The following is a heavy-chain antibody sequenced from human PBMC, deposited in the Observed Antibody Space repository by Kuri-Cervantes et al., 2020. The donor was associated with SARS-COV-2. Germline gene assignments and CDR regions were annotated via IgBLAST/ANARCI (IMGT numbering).Heavy chain of an antibody. CDR2: IYHSGST. CDR1: GYSISSGYY. Sequence: SETLSLTCAVSGYSISSGYYWGWIRQPPGKGLEWIGSIYHSGSTYYNPSPKSRVTISVDTSKNQFSLKLSSVTAADTAVYYCARNWGRYYFDYWGQGTLVTDSS. CDR3: ARNWGRYYFDY. J-gene: IGHJ4*02. D-gene: IGHD7-27*01. V-gene: IGHV4-38-2*01.